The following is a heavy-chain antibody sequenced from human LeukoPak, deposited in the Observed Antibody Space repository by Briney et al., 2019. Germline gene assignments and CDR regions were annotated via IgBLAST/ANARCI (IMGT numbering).Heavy chain of an antibody. CDR2: INPNSGGT. D-gene: IGHD6-19*01. CDR1: GYTLTELS. J-gene: IGHJ4*02. V-gene: IGHV1-2*02. CDR3: ARDPWGSGWNDY. Sequence: ASVKVSCKVSGYTLTELSMHWVRQAPGQGLEWMGWINPNSGGTNYAQKFQGRVTMTRDTSISTAYMELSRLRSDDTAVYYCARDPWGSGWNDYWGQGTLVTVSS.